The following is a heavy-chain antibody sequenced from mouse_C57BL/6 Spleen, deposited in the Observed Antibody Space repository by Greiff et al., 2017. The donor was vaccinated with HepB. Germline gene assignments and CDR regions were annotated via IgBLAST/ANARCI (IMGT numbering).Heavy chain of an antibody. CDR3: ARSSYDYAMDY. Sequence: EVQLQQSAPELVKPGDSVKISCKASGYSFTGYFMNWVMQSHGKSLEWIGRINPYNGDTFYNQKFKGKATLTVDKSSSSAHMELRSLTSEDSAVYYCARSSYDYAMDYWGQGTSVTVSS. V-gene: IGHV1-20*01. CDR2: INPYNGDT. J-gene: IGHJ4*01. D-gene: IGHD1-1*01. CDR1: GYSFTGYF.